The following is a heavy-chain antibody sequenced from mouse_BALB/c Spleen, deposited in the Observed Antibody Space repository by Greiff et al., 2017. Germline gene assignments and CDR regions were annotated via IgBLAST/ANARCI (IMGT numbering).Heavy chain of an antibody. D-gene: IGHD3-3*01. CDR2: ISSGGSYT. CDR1: GFTFSSYT. Sequence: VKVVESGGGLVKPGGSLKLSCAASGFTFSSYTMSWVRQTPEKRLEWVATISSGGSYTYYPDSVKGRFTISRDNAKNTLYLQMSSLKSEDTAMYYCTRDEGYWGQGTLVTVSA. CDR3: TRDEGY. J-gene: IGHJ3*01. V-gene: IGHV5-6-4*01.